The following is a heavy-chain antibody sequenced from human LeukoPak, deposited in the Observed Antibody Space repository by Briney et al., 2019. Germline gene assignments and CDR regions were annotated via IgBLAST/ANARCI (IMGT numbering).Heavy chain of an antibody. CDR2: ISGSGGST. J-gene: IGHJ4*02. CDR3: RRSTSGGSEYFDY. Sequence: GGSLRLSCAASGFTFSSYAMSWVRQAPGKGLEWVSAISGSGGSTYYADSVKGRFTISRDNSKNTLYLQMNSLRAEDAAVYYCRRSTSGGSEYFDYWGQGTLVTVSS. V-gene: IGHV3-23*01. D-gene: IGHD2-15*01. CDR1: GFTFSSYA.